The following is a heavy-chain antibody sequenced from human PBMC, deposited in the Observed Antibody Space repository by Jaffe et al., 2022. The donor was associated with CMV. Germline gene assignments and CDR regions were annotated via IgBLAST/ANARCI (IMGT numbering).Heavy chain of an antibody. Sequence: EVQLVESGGGLVQPGGSLRLSCAASGFTVSSNYMSWVRQAPGKGLEWVSVIYSGGSTYYADSVKGRFTISRDNSKNTLYLQMNSLRAEDTAVYYCARDSHDNCGGDCLFFGDAFDIWGQGTMVTVSS. V-gene: IGHV3-66*01. CDR2: IYSGGST. D-gene: IGHD2-21*02. CDR3: ARDSHDNCGGDCLFFGDAFDI. CDR1: GFTVSSNY. J-gene: IGHJ3*02.